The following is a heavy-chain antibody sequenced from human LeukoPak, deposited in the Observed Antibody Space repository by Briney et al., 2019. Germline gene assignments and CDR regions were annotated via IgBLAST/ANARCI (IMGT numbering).Heavy chain of an antibody. Sequence: GGSLRLSCAASGFTFDDYAMHWVRQAPGKGLEWVSGISWNSGSIGYADSVKGRFTISRDNAKNSLYLQMNSLRAEDTALYYCAKGKYSSSWYYFDYWGQGTLVTVSS. CDR3: AKGKYSSSWYYFDY. V-gene: IGHV3-9*01. J-gene: IGHJ4*02. D-gene: IGHD6-13*01. CDR2: ISWNSGSI. CDR1: GFTFDDYA.